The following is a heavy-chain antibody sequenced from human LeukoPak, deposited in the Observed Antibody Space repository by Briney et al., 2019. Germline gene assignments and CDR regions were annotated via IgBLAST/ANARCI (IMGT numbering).Heavy chain of an antibody. CDR1: GFSFSTSW. V-gene: IGHV3-7*03. CDR3: AKTPSSGQLELDFDY. D-gene: IGHD1-7*01. Sequence: PGGSLRLSCAASGFSFSTSWMDWVRQAPGKGLEWVANIKPDGSEKYYVDSVKSRFTNSRDNAKNSMFLQMNSLRAEDTAVYYCAKTPSSGQLELDFDYWGQGTLVTVSS. J-gene: IGHJ4*02. CDR2: IKPDGSEK.